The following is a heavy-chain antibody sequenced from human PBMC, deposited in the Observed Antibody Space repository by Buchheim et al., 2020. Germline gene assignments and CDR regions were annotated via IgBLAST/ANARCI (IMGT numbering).Heavy chain of an antibody. Sequence: EVQLVESGGGLVKPGGSLRLSCAASGFAFSNAWMSWVRQAPGKGLEWVGRIKSKTDGGTTDYAAPVKGRFTISRDDSKNTLYLQMNSMKTEDTAVYYCTTAMVRGVTPDYYYYGMDVWGQGTT. J-gene: IGHJ6*02. CDR3: TTAMVRGVTPDYYYYGMDV. D-gene: IGHD3-10*01. CDR2: IKSKTDGGTT. V-gene: IGHV3-15*01. CDR1: GFAFSNAW.